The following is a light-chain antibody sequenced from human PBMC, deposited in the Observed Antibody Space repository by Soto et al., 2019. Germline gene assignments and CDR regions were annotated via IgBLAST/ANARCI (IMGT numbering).Light chain of an antibody. J-gene: IGLJ2*01. CDR2: DVS. V-gene: IGLV2-14*03. CDR1: NSDIGGYNY. CDR3: SSYTSRSTLGV. Sequence: QSALTKPASVSGSPRQSITISCTGTNSDIGGYNYVSWYQQHPGKAPKLMIYDVSNRPSGVSYRFSGSKSGNTASLTISGLQAEDEADYYCSSYTSRSTLGVFGGGTKLTVL.